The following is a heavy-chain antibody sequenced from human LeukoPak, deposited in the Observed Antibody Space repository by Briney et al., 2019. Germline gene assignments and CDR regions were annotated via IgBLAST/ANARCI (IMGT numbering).Heavy chain of an antibody. CDR3: AKTAAGTISYWYLDL. D-gene: IGHD6-13*01. Sequence: PSETLSLTCAVYGGSFSGYYWSWIRQPPGKGLEWIGEINHSGSTNYNPSLKSRVTISVDTSKNQFSLKLSSVTAADTAVYYCAKTAAGTISYWYLDLWGRGTLVTVSS. CDR2: INHSGST. V-gene: IGHV4-34*01. CDR1: GGSFSGYY. J-gene: IGHJ2*01.